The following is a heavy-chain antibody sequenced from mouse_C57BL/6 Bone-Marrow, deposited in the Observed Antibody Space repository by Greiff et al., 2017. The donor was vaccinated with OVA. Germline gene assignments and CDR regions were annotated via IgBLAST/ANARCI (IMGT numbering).Heavy chain of an antibody. J-gene: IGHJ3*01. V-gene: IGHV1-81*01. CDR2: IYPRSGNT. CDR1: GYTFTSYG. D-gene: IGHD2-4*01. Sequence: VQRVESGAELARPGASVKLSCKASGYTFTSYGISWVKQRTGQGLEWIGEIYPRSGNTYYNEKFKGKATLTADKSSSTAYMELRSLTSEDSAVYFCAREGHDYDGGFAYWGQGTLVTVSA. CDR3: AREGHDYDGGFAY.